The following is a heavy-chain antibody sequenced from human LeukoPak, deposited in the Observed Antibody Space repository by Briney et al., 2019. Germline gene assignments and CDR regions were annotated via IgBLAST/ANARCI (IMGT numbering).Heavy chain of an antibody. CDR2: IYTSGST. CDR3: AYYDFWSGYFN. CDR1: GGSISSYY. V-gene: IGHV4-4*07. J-gene: IGHJ4*02. Sequence: PSETLSLTCTVSGGSISSYYWSWIRQPAGKGQEWIGRIYTSGSTNYNPSLKSRVTMSVDTSKNQFSLKLSSVTAADTAVYYCAYYDFWSGYFNWGQGTLVTVSS. D-gene: IGHD3-3*01.